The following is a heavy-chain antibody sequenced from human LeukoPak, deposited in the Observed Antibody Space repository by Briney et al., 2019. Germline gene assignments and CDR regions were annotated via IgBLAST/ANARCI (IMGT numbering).Heavy chain of an antibody. Sequence: PGGSLRLSCAASGFTFDDYTMHWVRQAPGKGLEWVFLISWDGGSTYYADSVKGRFTISRDNSKNSLYLQMNSLRTEDTALYYCAKDYYDFWSGYSEADNWFDPWGQGTLVTVSS. J-gene: IGHJ5*02. V-gene: IGHV3-43*01. D-gene: IGHD3-3*01. CDR2: ISWDGGST. CDR1: GFTFDDYT. CDR3: AKDYYDFWSGYSEADNWFDP.